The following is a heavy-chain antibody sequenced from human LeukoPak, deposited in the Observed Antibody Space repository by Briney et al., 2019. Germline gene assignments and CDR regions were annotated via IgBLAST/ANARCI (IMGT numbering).Heavy chain of an antibody. CDR3: AISPYRYCSSTSCCSIPWFDP. CDR2: FDPEDGET. V-gene: IGHV1-24*01. J-gene: IGHJ5*02. CDR1: GYTLTELS. Sequence: ASVKVSCKVSGYTLTELSMHWVRQAPGKGLEWMGGFDPEDGETIYAQKFQGRVTMTEDTSTDTAYMELSSLRSEDTAVYYCAISPYRYCSSTSCCSIPWFDPWGQGTLVTVSS. D-gene: IGHD2-2*01.